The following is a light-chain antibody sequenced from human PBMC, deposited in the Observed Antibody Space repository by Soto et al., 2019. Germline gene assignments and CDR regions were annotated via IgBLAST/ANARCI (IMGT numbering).Light chain of an antibody. CDR3: QQYNNWPRT. V-gene: IGKV3D-15*01. CDR2: GTS. CDR1: QSVSSTY. J-gene: IGKJ1*01. Sequence: ELVMTQSPATMSVSPGDRATLSCRASQSVSSTYLAWYQQQPGQAPRLLMSGTSNRATGTPDRFSGSGSGTEFTLTISGLQSEDFAVYYCQQYNNWPRTFGQGTKVDI.